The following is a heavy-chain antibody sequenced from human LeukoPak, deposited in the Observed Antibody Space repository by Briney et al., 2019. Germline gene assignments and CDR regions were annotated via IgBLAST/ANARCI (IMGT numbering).Heavy chain of an antibody. Sequence: PSETLSLTCTVSGGSISSSNYYWGWVRQPPGKGLEWIGTIYYSGRTHYNPSLESRVTISVDTSKNQFSLKLSSVTAADTAVYYCARDSFYYYDSSGSDAFDIWGQGTMVTVSS. CDR1: GGSISSSNYY. CDR2: IYYSGRT. J-gene: IGHJ3*02. D-gene: IGHD3-22*01. CDR3: ARDSFYYYDSSGSDAFDI. V-gene: IGHV4-39*07.